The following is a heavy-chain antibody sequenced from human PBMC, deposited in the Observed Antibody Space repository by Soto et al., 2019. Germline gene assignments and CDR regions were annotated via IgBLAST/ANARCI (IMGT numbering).Heavy chain of an antibody. CDR3: ARAVAVPGDFDY. J-gene: IGHJ4*02. V-gene: IGHV1-3*04. CDR2: INTGNGNT. Sequence: ASVKVSCKASGYTFTNYAMHWMRQAPGQRLEWMGWINTGNGNTKYSQKFQGRVTITRDTSASTAYMELSSLRSEDTAVYYCARAVAVPGDFDYWGQGSLVTVSS. CDR1: GYTFTNYA. D-gene: IGHD6-19*01.